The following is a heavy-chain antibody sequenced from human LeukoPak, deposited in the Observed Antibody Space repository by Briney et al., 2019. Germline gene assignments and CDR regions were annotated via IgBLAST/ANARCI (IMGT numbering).Heavy chain of an antibody. Sequence: GESLKISCKGSGYSFTSYWIGWVRQIPGKGLEWMGVIYPADSDSRYSPSFQGQVTISADKSINTAYLQWSSLKASDTAMYFCARRVGGYFEYWGQGTLVTVSS. CDR3: ARRVGGYFEY. CDR1: GYSFTSYW. CDR2: IYPADSDS. D-gene: IGHD2-15*01. V-gene: IGHV5-51*01. J-gene: IGHJ4*02.